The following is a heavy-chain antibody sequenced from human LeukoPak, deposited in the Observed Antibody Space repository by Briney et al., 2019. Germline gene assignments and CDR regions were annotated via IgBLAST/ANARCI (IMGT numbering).Heavy chain of an antibody. CDR2: VHPDSGNT. CDR3: ARGPRNDP. V-gene: IGHV1-8*01. CDR1: GYPFSTWE. D-gene: IGHD1-14*01. Sequence: PWASVKVSCKTSGYPFSTWEINWVRQAAGQGLEWLGWVHPDSGNTDYAQKFRGRVIMSRDTSTSTAYMELSGLRLDDTAVYFCARGPRNDPWGQGTLVTVSS. J-gene: IGHJ5*02.